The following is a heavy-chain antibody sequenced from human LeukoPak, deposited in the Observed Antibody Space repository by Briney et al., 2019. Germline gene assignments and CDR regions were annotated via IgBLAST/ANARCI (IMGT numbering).Heavy chain of an antibody. Sequence: SETLSLTCTVAGVSISSSNSYWGWIRQPPGKGLEWIGSIYYSGNTYYNASLKSQVSMSIDTSKNRFSLKLTSVTAADTAVYYCARQTGSGLFILPGGQGTLVTVSS. V-gene: IGHV4-39*01. CDR2: IYYSGNT. D-gene: IGHD3/OR15-3a*01. CDR3: ARQTGSGLFILP. CDR1: GVSISSSNSY. J-gene: IGHJ4*02.